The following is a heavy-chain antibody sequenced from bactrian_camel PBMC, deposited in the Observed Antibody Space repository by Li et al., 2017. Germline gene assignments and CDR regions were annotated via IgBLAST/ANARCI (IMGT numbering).Heavy chain of an antibody. CDR2: IVNSRKT. D-gene: IGHD4*01. CDR1: GFTFSTYS. V-gene: IGHV3-2*01. J-gene: IGHJ4*01. Sequence: VQLVESGGNLMQPGGSLRLSCAASGFTFSTYSMYWYRQAAGKEREMVSRIVNSRKTHYSDSVKGRFTISQDKDKNTVDLQMVSLKPDDTAVYYCATHLPGDFSDYARVGGEYAYWGRGTQVTVS. CDR3: ATHLPGDFSDYARVGGEYAY.